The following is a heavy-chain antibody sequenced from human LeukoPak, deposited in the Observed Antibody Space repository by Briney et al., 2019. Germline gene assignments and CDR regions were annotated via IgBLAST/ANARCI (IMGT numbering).Heavy chain of an antibody. J-gene: IGHJ6*03. CDR2: MNPNSGNT. V-gene: IGHV1-8*03. Sequence: ASVKVSCKASGYTVTSYDINWVRQATGQGLEWMGWMNPNSGNTGYAQKFQGRVTITRNTSISTAYKELSSLRSEDTAVYYCARGLVGVNMDVWGKGTTVTVSS. CDR3: ARGLVGVNMDV. CDR1: GYTVTSYD. D-gene: IGHD3-3*01.